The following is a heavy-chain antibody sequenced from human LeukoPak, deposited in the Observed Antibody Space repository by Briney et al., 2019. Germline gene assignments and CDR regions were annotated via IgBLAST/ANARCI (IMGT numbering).Heavy chain of an antibody. Sequence: GGSLRLSCAASGFTFSSYGMHWVRQAPGKGLEWVAVISYDGSNKYYADSVKGRFTISRDNSKNTLYLQMNSLRAEDTAVYYCAKVSGWQTLGAFDFWGQGTMVTVSS. CDR2: ISYDGSNK. D-gene: IGHD6-19*01. J-gene: IGHJ3*01. V-gene: IGHV3-30*18. CDR1: GFTFSSYG. CDR3: AKVSGWQTLGAFDF.